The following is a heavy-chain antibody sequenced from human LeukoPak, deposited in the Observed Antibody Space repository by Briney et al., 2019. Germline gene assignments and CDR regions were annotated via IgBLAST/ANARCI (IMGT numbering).Heavy chain of an antibody. CDR2: ISSSSSYI. CDR3: AKAEDQNWFDP. J-gene: IGHJ5*02. D-gene: IGHD2-2*01. Sequence: GGSLRLSCAASGFTFSSYSMNWVRQAPGKGLEWVSSISSSSSYIYYADSVKGRFTISRDNAKNSLYLQMNSLRAEDTAVYYCAKAEDQNWFDPWGQGTLVTVSS. V-gene: IGHV3-21*01. CDR1: GFTFSSYS.